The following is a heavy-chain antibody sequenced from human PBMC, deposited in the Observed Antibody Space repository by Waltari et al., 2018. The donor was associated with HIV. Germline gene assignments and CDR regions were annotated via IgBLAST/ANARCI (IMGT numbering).Heavy chain of an antibody. J-gene: IGHJ4*02. CDR3: ARHGAGVAAAGTGAFDY. D-gene: IGHD6-13*01. V-gene: IGHV4-39*01. Sequence: QLQLQESGPGLVKPSETLSLTCPVSGGSISSSSYYWGWIRQPPGKGLVWIGSIYYSGSTYYNPSLKSRVTISVDTSKNQFSLKLSSVTAADTAVYYCARHGAGVAAAGTGAFDYWGQGTLVTVSS. CDR1: GGSISSSSYY. CDR2: IYYSGST.